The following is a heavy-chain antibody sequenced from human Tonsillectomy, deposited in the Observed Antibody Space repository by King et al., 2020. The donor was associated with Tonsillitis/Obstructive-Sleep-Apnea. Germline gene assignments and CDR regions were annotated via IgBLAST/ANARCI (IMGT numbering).Heavy chain of an antibody. J-gene: IGHJ3*02. CDR1: GFSLSTSGVG. V-gene: IGHV2-5*02. CDR3: AHSDYDFWCGSPGAFDI. D-gene: IGHD3-3*01. Sequence: TLKESGPTLVKPTQTLTLTCTFSGFSLSTSGVGVGWIRQPPGEALDWLALIYWDDETRYSPSLKSRLTITKDTSKNQVVLTMTNMDPVDTATYYCAHSDYDFWCGSPGAFDIWGQGTMVTVSS. CDR2: IYWDDET.